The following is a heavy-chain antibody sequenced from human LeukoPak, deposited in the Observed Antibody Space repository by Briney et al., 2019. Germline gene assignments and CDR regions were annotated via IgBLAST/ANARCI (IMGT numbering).Heavy chain of an antibody. CDR3: TTARVSRLPDY. D-gene: IGHD6-13*01. Sequence: GGSLRLSCAASGFTFSNAWMSWVRQAPGKGLEWVGRIKSKTDGGTTDHAAPVKGRFTISRDDSKNTLYLQMNSLKTEDTAVYYCTTARVSRLPDYWGQGTLVTVSS. CDR2: IKSKTDGGTT. V-gene: IGHV3-15*01. CDR1: GFTFSNAW. J-gene: IGHJ4*02.